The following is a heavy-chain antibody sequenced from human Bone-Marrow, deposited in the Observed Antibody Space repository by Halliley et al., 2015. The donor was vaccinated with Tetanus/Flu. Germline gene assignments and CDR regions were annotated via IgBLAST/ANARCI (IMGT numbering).Heavy chain of an antibody. CDR1: GFTFRTYA. D-gene: IGHD1-26*01. CDR3: AKDGYSYGPAYYFDD. J-gene: IGHJ4*02. V-gene: IGHV3-30*18. Sequence: SLRLSCAASGFTFRTYAMHWVRQAPGKGLEWVAAISYDGSNTYYRDSVKGRFTISRDNSKDTVYMEVNSLRPEDTAVYYCAKDGYSYGPAYYFDDRGQGTRVTVSS. CDR2: ISYDGSNT.